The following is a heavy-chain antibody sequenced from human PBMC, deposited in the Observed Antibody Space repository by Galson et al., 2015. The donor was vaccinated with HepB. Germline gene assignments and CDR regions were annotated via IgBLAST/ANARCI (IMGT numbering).Heavy chain of an antibody. CDR3: AKADGRGFNSLGIFYY. Sequence: SETMSLTCAVSGHSIRSGYYWGWIRQTPGKGLEWIGSIYHTGSAYYSPSLKSRVTITVDTSKHQFSLKLTSVTAADTAVYYCAKADGRGFNSLGIFYYWGQGTLVTVSS. CDR1: GHSIRSGYY. CDR2: IYHTGSA. D-gene: IGHD7-27*01. V-gene: IGHV4-38-2*01. J-gene: IGHJ4*02.